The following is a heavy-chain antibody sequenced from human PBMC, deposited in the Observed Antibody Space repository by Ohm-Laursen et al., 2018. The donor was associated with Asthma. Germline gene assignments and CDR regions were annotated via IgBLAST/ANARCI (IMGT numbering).Heavy chain of an antibody. CDR3: ARDPPPSCSSSINCYFIDY. Sequence: SVKVSCKASGGTFSSYAISWVRQAPGQGLEWMGGIIPIFGTANYAQKFQGRFTMTTDTSTSTAYMELRSLRSDDTAVYYCARDPPPSCSSSINCYFIDYWGQGTLVTVSS. CDR2: IIPIFGTA. V-gene: IGHV1-69*05. J-gene: IGHJ4*02. D-gene: IGHD2-2*01. CDR1: GGTFSSYA.